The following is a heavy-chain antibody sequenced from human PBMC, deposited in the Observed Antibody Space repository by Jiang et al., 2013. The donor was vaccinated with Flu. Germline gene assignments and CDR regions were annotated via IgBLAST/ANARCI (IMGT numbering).Heavy chain of an antibody. CDR3: ARGGASWPHYAMDV. V-gene: IGHV6-1*01. CDR2: TYYRSKWYN. Sequence: QTLSLTCAISGDSVFSNIATWNWIRQSPSRGLEWLGRTYYRSKWYNDYAVSVKSRITINPDTSKNQFSLQLNSVTPEDTAVYYCARGGASWPHYAMDVWGQGTTVTVSS. D-gene: IGHD2-2*01. CDR1: GDSVFSNIAT. J-gene: IGHJ6*02.